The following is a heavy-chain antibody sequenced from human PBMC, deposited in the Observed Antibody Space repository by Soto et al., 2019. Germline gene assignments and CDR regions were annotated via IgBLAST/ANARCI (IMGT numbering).Heavy chain of an antibody. CDR3: AGNIVVVPAAPVYYYYMDV. D-gene: IGHD2-2*01. J-gene: IGHJ6*03. CDR1: GGSISSYY. Sequence: SETLSLTCTVSGGSISSYYWSWIRQPPGKGLEWIGYIYYSGSTNYNPSLKSRVTISVDTSKNQFSLKLSSVTAADTAVYYCAGNIVVVPAAPVYYYYMDVWGKGTTVTVSS. CDR2: IYYSGST. V-gene: IGHV4-59*01.